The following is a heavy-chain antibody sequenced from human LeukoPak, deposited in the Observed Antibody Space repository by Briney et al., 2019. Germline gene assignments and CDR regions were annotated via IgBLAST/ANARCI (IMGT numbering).Heavy chain of an antibody. D-gene: IGHD3-10*01. J-gene: IGHJ5*02. CDR3: ARGLWFGELSGLNRFDP. Sequence: SGGSLRLSCAASGFTFSSYEMNWVRQAPGKGLEWVSYISSSGSTIYYADSVKGRFTISRDNAKNSLYLQMNSLRAEDTAVYYCARGLWFGELSGLNRFDPWGQGTLVTVSS. CDR1: GFTFSSYE. V-gene: IGHV3-48*03. CDR2: ISSSGSTI.